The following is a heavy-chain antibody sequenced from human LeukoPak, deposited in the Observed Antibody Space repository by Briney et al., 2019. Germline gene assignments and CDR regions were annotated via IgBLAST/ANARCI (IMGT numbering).Heavy chain of an antibody. V-gene: IGHV3-48*02. CDR1: GFTFSSYS. J-gene: IGHJ5*02. CDR3: ARGLDP. Sequence: GGSLRLSCAAPGFTFSSYSMNWVRQAPGKGLEWVSYISSGGGTIYYAESVKGRFTISRDNAKNSLYLQMNSLRDEDTAVYFCARGLDPWGQGTLVTVSS. CDR2: ISSGGGTI.